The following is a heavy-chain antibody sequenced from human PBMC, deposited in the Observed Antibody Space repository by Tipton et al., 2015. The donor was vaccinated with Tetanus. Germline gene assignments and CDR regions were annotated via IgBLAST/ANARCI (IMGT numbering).Heavy chain of an antibody. V-gene: IGHV1-8*01. D-gene: IGHD6-13*01. CDR2: MDPKTGRA. CDR3: ARGNRGSSWYL. CDR1: GGTFRNYA. J-gene: IGHJ4*02. Sequence: QVQLVQSGAEVKKPGSSVRVSCKTSGGTFRNYAISWVRQAPGQGLEWLGYMDPKTGRATYGQRFQGRVTMTSDITITTAYMELKNLRSDDTAVYYCARGNRGSSWYLWGQGTLVTVS.